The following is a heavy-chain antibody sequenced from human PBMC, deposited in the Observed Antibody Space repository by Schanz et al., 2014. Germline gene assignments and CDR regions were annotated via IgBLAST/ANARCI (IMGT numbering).Heavy chain of an antibody. D-gene: IGHD3-22*01. CDR1: GFTFSSYA. CDR2: ISASGGST. Sequence: EVQLLESGGGLVQPGGSLRLSCAASGFTFSSYAMSWVRQAPGKGLEWVSTISASGGSTYYADSVKGRFTISRDRFQNTLYLRMSSLRAEDTAVYYCAKDPSHGDYDYYFDYWGQGTLVTVSS. CDR3: AKDPSHGDYDYYFDY. J-gene: IGHJ4*02. V-gene: IGHV3-23*01.